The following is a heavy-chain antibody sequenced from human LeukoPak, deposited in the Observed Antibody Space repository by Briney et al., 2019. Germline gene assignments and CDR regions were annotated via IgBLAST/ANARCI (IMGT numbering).Heavy chain of an antibody. Sequence: GESLKISCKGSGYSFTSYWIGWVRQMPGKGLEWMGIIYPGDSDTRYSPSFQGQVTISADKSISTAYLQWSSLKASDTAMYYCARSVFVVVITSHAFDIWGQGTMVSVSS. CDR3: ARSVFVVVITSHAFDI. CDR2: IYPGDSDT. V-gene: IGHV5-51*01. CDR1: GYSFTSYW. J-gene: IGHJ3*02. D-gene: IGHD3-3*01.